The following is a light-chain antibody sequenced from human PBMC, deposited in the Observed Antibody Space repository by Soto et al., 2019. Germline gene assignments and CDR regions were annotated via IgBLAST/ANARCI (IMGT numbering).Light chain of an antibody. J-gene: IGLJ1*01. CDR3: SSYTTSSSYF. V-gene: IGLV2-14*01. Sequence: QSVLTQPASVSGSPGQSITISCTGTSSDVGAYNLVSWYQQHPGRAPKLMIYDVYDRPSGVSNHFSGSKSGNTASLTISGLQAEDEADYYCSSYTTSSSYFFGTGTKVTVL. CDR1: SSDVGAYNL. CDR2: DVY.